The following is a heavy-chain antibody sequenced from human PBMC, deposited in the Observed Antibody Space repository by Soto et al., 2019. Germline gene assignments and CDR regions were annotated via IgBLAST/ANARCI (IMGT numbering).Heavy chain of an antibody. J-gene: IGHJ6*03. CDR1: GYTFTSYG. CDR2: ISAYNGNT. CDR3: ARREISGHYYYMDV. V-gene: IGHV1-18*01. Sequence: GPSVKVSCKASGYTFTSYGISWVRQAPGQGLEWMGWISAYNGNTNYAQKLQGRVTMTTDTSTSTAYMELRSLRSDDTAVYYCARREISGHYYYMDVWGKGTTVTVSS. D-gene: IGHD3-10*01.